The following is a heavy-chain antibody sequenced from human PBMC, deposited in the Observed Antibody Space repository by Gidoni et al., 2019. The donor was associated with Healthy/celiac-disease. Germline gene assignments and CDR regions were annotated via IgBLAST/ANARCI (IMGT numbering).Heavy chain of an antibody. CDR1: GYTFPSYG. V-gene: IGHV1-18*01. CDR2: ISAYNGNT. Sequence: QVQLVQSGAEVKKPGASVKVSCQASGYTFPSYGISWVRQAPGQGLEWMGWISAYNGNTNYAQKLQGRVTMTTDTSTSTAYMELRSLRSDDTAVYYCARDGQTYYDFWSGYGTFDPWGQGTLVTVSS. D-gene: IGHD3-3*01. CDR3: ARDGQTYYDFWSGYGTFDP. J-gene: IGHJ5*02.